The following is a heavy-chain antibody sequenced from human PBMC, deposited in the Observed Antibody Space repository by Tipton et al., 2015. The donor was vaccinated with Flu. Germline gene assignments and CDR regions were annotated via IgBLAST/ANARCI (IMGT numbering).Heavy chain of an antibody. CDR1: GFTFKNYW. D-gene: IGHD3-10*01. J-gene: IGHJ5*02. Sequence: SLRLFCATSGFTFKNYWMSWVRQGPGKGLEWVAIIKEDGTEKTYVDSVKGRFTVSRDNAKNSLYLEMNSLRVEDTAVYYCAREARGGAWGQGTLVTVSS. CDR2: IKEDGTEK. V-gene: IGHV3-7*01. CDR3: AREARGGA.